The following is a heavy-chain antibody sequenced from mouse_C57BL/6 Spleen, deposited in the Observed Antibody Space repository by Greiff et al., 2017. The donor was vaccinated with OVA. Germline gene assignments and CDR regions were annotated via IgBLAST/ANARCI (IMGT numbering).Heavy chain of an antibody. CDR2: INPNNGGT. J-gene: IGHJ2*01. Sequence: EVQLQQSGPELVKPGASVKMSCKASGYTFTDYNMHWVKQSHGKSLEWIGYINPNNGGTSYNQKFKGKATLTVNKSSSTAYMELRSLTAEDSAVYYCARNPYYYGSSHYFDYWGQGTTLTVSS. D-gene: IGHD1-1*01. CDR1: GYTFTDYN. V-gene: IGHV1-22*01. CDR3: ARNPYYYGSSHYFDY.